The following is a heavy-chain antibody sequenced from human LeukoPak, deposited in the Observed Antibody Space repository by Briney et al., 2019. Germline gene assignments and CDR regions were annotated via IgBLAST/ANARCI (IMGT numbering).Heavy chain of an antibody. Sequence: ASVRVFCKASGYTFTSYGISWVRQAPGQGLEWMGWISAYNGNTNYAQKLQGRVTMTTDTSTRTAYMELRSLRSDDTAVYYCTVVVVAAKAFDIWGQGTMVTVSS. D-gene: IGHD2-15*01. CDR1: GYTFTSYG. CDR3: TVVVVAAKAFDI. J-gene: IGHJ3*02. V-gene: IGHV1-18*01. CDR2: ISAYNGNT.